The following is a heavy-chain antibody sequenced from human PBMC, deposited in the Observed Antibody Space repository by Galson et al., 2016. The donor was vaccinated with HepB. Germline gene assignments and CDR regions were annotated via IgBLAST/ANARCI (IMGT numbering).Heavy chain of an antibody. Sequence: SLRLSCAASGFTFSSYLIRWVRQVPGKGLVWVARITTDVTDTGYAASVEGRFTVSRDNANRVVYLEMTSLRGDDTAVYYCARDRPANPPFDHWSQGTLVTVSS. D-gene: IGHD4/OR15-4a*01. CDR3: ARDRPANPPFDH. V-gene: IGHV3-74*01. J-gene: IGHJ4*02. CDR1: GFTFSSYL. CDR2: ITTDVTDT.